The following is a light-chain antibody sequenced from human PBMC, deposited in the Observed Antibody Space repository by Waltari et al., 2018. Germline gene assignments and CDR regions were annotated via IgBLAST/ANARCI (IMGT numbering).Light chain of an antibody. CDR1: SSNIGAGFD. CDR3: QSYDNRVSGVI. Sequence: QSVLTQPPSVSGAPGQRFTFPCTGSSSNIGAGFDVHWYQHPPGTAPKLLIYGNTVRPSGVPDRCSASKSGTSASLTIAGLQAEDEADYYCQSYDNRVSGVIIGGGTKLTVL. V-gene: IGLV1-40*01. J-gene: IGLJ2*01. CDR2: GNT.